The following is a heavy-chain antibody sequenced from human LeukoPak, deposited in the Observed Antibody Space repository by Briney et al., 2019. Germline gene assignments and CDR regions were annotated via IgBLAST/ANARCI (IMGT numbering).Heavy chain of an antibody. J-gene: IGHJ6*02. V-gene: IGHV1-69*04. CDR3: ARAVITYYYGSGSSYGMDV. Sequence: SVKVSCKASGYTFTSYGISWVRQAPGQGLEWMGRINPILGIANYAQKFQGRVTITADKSTSTAYMELSSLRSEDTAVYYCARAVITYYYGSGSSYGMDVWGQGTTVTVSS. CDR1: GYTFTSYG. CDR2: INPILGIA. D-gene: IGHD3-10*01.